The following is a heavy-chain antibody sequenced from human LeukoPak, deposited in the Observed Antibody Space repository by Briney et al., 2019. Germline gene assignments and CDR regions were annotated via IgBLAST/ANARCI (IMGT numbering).Heavy chain of an antibody. V-gene: IGHV4-59*01. D-gene: IGHD3-10*01. CDR3: ASQYGSGSYYKGFGGYMDV. CDR1: GGSISSYY. J-gene: IGHJ6*03. Sequence: PSETLSLTCTVSGGSISSYYWSWIRQPPGKGLEWIGYIYYSGSTNYNPSLKSRVTISVDTSKNQFSLKLSSVTAADTAVYYCASQYGSGSYYKGFGGYMDVWGKGTTVTISS. CDR2: IYYSGST.